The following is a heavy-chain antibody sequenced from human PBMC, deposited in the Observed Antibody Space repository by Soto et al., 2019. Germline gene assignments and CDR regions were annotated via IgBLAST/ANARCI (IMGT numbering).Heavy chain of an antibody. CDR1: GRTFSRYA. D-gene: IGHD6-13*01. CDR3: ASRGSSWSNYYYYGMDV. V-gene: IGHV1-69*06. J-gene: IGHJ6*02. CDR2: IIPVFGTA. Sequence: SVKVSCKASGRTFSRYAISWVRQAPGQGLEWMGGIIPVFGTANYAQKGQCRVTITADKSTSTAYMERSSLRSEDTAVYYCASRGSSWSNYYYYGMDVWGQGTTVTVSS.